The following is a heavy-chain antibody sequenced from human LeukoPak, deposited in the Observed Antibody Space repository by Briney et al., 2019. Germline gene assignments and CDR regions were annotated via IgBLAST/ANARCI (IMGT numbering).Heavy chain of an antibody. CDR3: VRSVATITFSFDY. D-gene: IGHD5-24*01. CDR2: ISSTSRYM. J-gene: IGHJ4*02. V-gene: IGHV3-21*01. Sequence: GGALRLSCAPSGFTFSDYSMNWVRQAPGKGLEWVSSISSTSRYMYYGDSVKGRFTLSRDNAKNSLYLQMNSLRAEDTAVYYCVRSVATITFSFDYWGERALVTASS. CDR1: GFTFSDYS.